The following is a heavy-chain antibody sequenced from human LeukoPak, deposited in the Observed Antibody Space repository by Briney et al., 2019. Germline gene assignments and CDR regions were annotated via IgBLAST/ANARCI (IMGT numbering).Heavy chain of an antibody. V-gene: IGHV3-53*01. Sequence: GGSLRLSCAASGFTVSSNYMSWVRQAPGKGLEWVSVIYSGGSTYYADSVKGRFTISRDNSKNTLYLQMNSLRAEDTAVYYCARAQQVPSGSGYDWAMYYFDYWGQGTLVTVSS. CDR2: IYSGGST. J-gene: IGHJ4*02. CDR1: GFTVSSNY. CDR3: ARAQQVPSGSGYDWAMYYFDY. D-gene: IGHD5-12*01.